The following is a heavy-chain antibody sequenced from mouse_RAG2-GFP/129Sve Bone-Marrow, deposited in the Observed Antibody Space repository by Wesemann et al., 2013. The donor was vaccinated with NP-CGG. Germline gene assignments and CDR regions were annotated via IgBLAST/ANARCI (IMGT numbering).Heavy chain of an antibody. J-gene: IGHJ3*01. V-gene: IGHV1-55*01. CDR1: GYNFTSYW. D-gene: IGHD2-1*01. CDR3: ATGGNYDAY. Sequence: QVQLQQPGAELVKPGTSVKLSCKASGYNFTSYWINWVKLRPGQGLEWIGDIYPGSGSTNYNEKFKSKATLTVDTSSSTAYMQLSSLASEDSALYYCATGGNYDAYWGQGTLVTVSA. CDR2: IYPGSGST.